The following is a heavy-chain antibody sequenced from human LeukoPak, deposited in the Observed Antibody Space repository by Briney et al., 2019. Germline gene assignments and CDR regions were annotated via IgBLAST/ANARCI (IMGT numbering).Heavy chain of an antibody. CDR1: GFTFSSYS. J-gene: IGHJ5*02. D-gene: IGHD2-2*01. CDR2: ISSSSSYI. CDR3: ASLITVVGLDP. Sequence: GGSLRLSCAASGFTFSSYSMNWVRQAPGKGMEWVSSISSSSSYIYYADSVKGRFTISRDNAKNSLYLQMNSLRAEDTAVYYCASLITVVGLDPWGQGTLVTVSS. V-gene: IGHV3-21*01.